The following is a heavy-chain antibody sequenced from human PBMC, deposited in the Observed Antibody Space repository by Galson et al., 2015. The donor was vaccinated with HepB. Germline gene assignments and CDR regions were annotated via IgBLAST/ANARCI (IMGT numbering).Heavy chain of an antibody. CDR1: GFTFSSYA. V-gene: IGHV3-23*01. CDR3: AKGVPYYPRWVSAPPDAFDI. CDR2: ISGSGGST. Sequence: SLRLSCAASGFTFSSYAMSWVRQAPGKGLEWVSAISGSGGSTYYADSVKGRFTISRDNSKNTLYLQMNSLRAEDTAVYYCAKGVPYYPRWVSAPPDAFDIWGQGTMVTVSS. J-gene: IGHJ3*02. D-gene: IGHD3-16*01.